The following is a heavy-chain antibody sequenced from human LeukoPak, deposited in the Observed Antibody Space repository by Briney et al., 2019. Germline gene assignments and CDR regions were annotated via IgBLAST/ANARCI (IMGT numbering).Heavy chain of an antibody. Sequence: SETLSLTCTVSGGSISRYYWSWIRQPPGKGLEWIGYIYYSGSTNYNPSLKSRVTTSVDMSKNQFSLKLSSVSAADTAVYYCARLPPIAARTAHFDYWGQGTLVTVSS. CDR2: IYYSGST. CDR3: ARLPPIAARTAHFDY. CDR1: GGSISRYY. J-gene: IGHJ4*02. V-gene: IGHV4-59*08. D-gene: IGHD6-6*01.